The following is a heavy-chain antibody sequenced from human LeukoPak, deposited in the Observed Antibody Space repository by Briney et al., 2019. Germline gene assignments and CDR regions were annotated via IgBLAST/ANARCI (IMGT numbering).Heavy chain of an antibody. J-gene: IGHJ4*02. CDR3: AKDAAYSYAIYYFDY. V-gene: IGHV3-30*02. Sequence: GGSLRLSCAASGFTFSGYGMHWVRQAPGKGLEWVAFVRYDSSNKYYADSVKGRFTVSRDNSKNTLYLQMNSLRAEDTAVYYCAKDAAYSYAIYYFDYWGRGTLVTVSS. CDR1: GFTFSGYG. D-gene: IGHD5-18*01. CDR2: VRYDSSNK.